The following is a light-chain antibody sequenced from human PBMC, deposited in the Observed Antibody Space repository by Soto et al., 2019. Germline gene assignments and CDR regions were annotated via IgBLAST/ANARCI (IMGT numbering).Light chain of an antibody. CDR3: QQRSNWPAYT. J-gene: IGKJ2*01. CDR1: QNVSSF. CDR2: DAS. V-gene: IGKV3-11*01. Sequence: EIVLTQSPATLSLSPGERATLSCRASQNVSSFLAWYQQKPGQAPRLLVYDASNRATGIPARFSGSGSGTDFTLTISSLEPEDFAVYFCQQRSNWPAYTFGQGTKLEIK.